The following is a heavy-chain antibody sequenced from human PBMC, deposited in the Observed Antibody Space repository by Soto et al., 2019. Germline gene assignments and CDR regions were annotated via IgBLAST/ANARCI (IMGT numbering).Heavy chain of an antibody. D-gene: IGHD6-19*01. CDR1: GFTFSSYG. CDR3: AKDRYSSGWYYYGMDV. Sequence: QVQLVESGGGVVQPGRSLRLSCAASGFTFSSYGMHWVRQAPGKGLEWVAVISYDGSSKYYADSVKGRFTISRDNSKNTLYLQMNSLRAEDTAVYYCAKDRYSSGWYYYGMDVWGQGTTVTVSS. J-gene: IGHJ6*02. V-gene: IGHV3-30*18. CDR2: ISYDGSSK.